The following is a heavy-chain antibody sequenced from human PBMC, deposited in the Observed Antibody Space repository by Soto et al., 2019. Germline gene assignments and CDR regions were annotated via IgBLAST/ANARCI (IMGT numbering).Heavy chain of an antibody. CDR1: GFTFSSYS. Sequence: EVQLVESGGGLVQPGGSLRLSCAASGFTFSSYSMNWVRQAPGKGLEWVSYISSSSTIYYADSVKGRFTISRDNAKNSLYLQMNSLRDEDTAVYYCARYALGRGAMPLYWGQGTLVTVSS. CDR3: ARYALGRGAMPLY. D-gene: IGHD2-2*01. J-gene: IGHJ4*02. V-gene: IGHV3-48*02. CDR2: ISSSSTI.